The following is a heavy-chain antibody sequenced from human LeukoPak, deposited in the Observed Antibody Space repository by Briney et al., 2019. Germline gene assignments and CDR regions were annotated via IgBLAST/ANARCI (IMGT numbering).Heavy chain of an antibody. CDR2: ISAYNGNT. Sequence: ASVKVSCKASGYTFTGYYMHWVRQAPGQGLEWMGWISAYNGNTNYAQKLQGRVTMTTDTSTSTAYMELRSLRSDDTAVYYCARAPGGGSYNNWFDPWGQGTLVTVSS. CDR3: ARAPGGGSYNNWFDP. V-gene: IGHV1-18*04. CDR1: GYTFTGYY. D-gene: IGHD1-26*01. J-gene: IGHJ5*02.